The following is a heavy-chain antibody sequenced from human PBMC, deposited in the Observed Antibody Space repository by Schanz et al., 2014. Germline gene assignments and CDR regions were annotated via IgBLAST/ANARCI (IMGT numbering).Heavy chain of an antibody. CDR1: GGSFSGYF. V-gene: IGHV4-34*01. CDR3: ARHLAESAAVAFDS. Sequence: WGAGLLKPSETLSLTCAVYGGSFSGYFWSWTRQSPEKGLEWIGEISHSGRTTYNPSLKSRATISVDTSKNQFFLKLSSVAAADTAVYYCARHLAESAAVAFDSWGQGTLVAVSS. J-gene: IGHJ4*02. D-gene: IGHD6-13*01. CDR2: ISHSGRT.